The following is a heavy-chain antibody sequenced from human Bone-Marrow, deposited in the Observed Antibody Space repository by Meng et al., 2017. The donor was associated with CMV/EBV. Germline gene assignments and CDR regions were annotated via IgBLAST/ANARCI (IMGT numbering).Heavy chain of an antibody. CDR3: ARDLDYGDYASDY. D-gene: IGHD4-17*01. Sequence: QVRRVQSGAEVKKPGASVKVSCKASGYTFTGYYMHWVRQAPGQGLEWMGWINPNSGGTNYAQKFQGRVTMTRDTSISTAYMELSRLRSDDTAVYYCARDLDYGDYASDYWGQGTLVTVSS. J-gene: IGHJ4*02. CDR2: INPNSGGT. CDR1: GYTFTGYY. V-gene: IGHV1-2*02.